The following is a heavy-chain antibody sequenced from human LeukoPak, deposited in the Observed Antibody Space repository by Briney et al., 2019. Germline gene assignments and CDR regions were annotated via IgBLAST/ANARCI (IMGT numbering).Heavy chain of an antibody. CDR1: GGTFSSYA. CDR3: ARDPSSPTYYYDSSGYRGDY. Sequence: GASVKVSCKASGGTFSSYAISWVRQAPGQGLEWMGGIIPIFGTANYAQKFRGRVTITADESTSTAYMELSSLRSEDTAVYCCARDPSSPTYYYDSSGYRGDYWGQGTLVTVSS. D-gene: IGHD3-22*01. CDR2: IIPIFGTA. J-gene: IGHJ4*02. V-gene: IGHV1-69*13.